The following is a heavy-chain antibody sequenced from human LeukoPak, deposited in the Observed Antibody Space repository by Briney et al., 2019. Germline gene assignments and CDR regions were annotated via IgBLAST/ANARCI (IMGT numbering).Heavy chain of an antibody. CDR3: ARDRGGFGYYYGSGSYYNGDAFDI. CDR2: ISGSGGST. J-gene: IGHJ3*02. Sequence: GGSLRLSCAASGFTFSSYAMSWVRQAPGKGLEWVSAISGSGGSTYYADSVKGRFTISRDNSKNTLYLQMNSLRAEDTAVYYCARDRGGFGYYYGSGSYYNGDAFDIWGQGTMVTVSS. D-gene: IGHD3-10*01. V-gene: IGHV3-23*01. CDR1: GFTFSSYA.